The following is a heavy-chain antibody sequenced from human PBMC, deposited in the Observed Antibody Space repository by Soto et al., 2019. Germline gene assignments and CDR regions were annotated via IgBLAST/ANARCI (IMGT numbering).Heavy chain of an antibody. J-gene: IGHJ6*02. V-gene: IGHV3-73*01. CDR2: IRGKTDTYAT. D-gene: IGHD6-13*01. CDR1: GFTFSGSS. CDR3: TKRIGAYAMDV. Sequence: GGSLRLSCAASGFTFSGSSMHWVRQASGKGLEWVGRIRGKTDTYATAYAAPVRGRFTISRDDSKNTAYLQMNSLKTEDTAVYFCTKRIGAYAMDVWGQGTTVTVSS.